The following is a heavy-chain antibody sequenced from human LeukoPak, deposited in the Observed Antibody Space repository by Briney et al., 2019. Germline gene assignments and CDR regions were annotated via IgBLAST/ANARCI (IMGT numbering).Heavy chain of an antibody. D-gene: IGHD2-21*02. CDR3: ARVRTALTNWFDP. J-gene: IGHJ5*02. CDR2: IYSGGST. Sequence: GGSLRLSCAAYGYSFSNYDINWVRQAPGKGLEWVSAIYSGGSTYYADSVKGRFTISRDNSKNTLSLQMNSLRAEDTAVYYCARVRTALTNWFDPWGQGTLVTVAS. CDR1: GYSFSNYD. V-gene: IGHV3-66*01.